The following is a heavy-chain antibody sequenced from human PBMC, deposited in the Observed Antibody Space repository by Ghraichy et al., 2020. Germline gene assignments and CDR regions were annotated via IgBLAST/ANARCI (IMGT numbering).Heavy chain of an antibody. CDR2: INHSGST. CDR3: AGGRSGSGSYWRAKNDY. CDR1: GGSFSGYY. J-gene: IGHJ4*02. D-gene: IGHD3-10*01. Sequence: SETLSLTCAVYGGSFSGYYWSWIRQPPGKGLEWIGEINHSGSTNYNPSLKSRVTISVDTSKNQFSLKLSSVTAADTAVYYCAGGRSGSGSYWRAKNDYWGQGTLVTVSS. V-gene: IGHV4-34*01.